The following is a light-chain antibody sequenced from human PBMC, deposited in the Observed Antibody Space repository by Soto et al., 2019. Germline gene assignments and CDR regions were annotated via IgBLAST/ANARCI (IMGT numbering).Light chain of an antibody. CDR3: QVWDSSSDHPNAV. CDR2: YDS. CDR1: NIGSKS. J-gene: IGLJ7*01. Sequence: SYELTQPPSVSVAPGKTARITCGGNNIGSKSVHWYQQKPGQAPVLVIYYDSDRPSGIPERFSGSNSGNTATLTISRVEAGDEADYYCQVWDSSSDHPNAVFGGGTLLTVL. V-gene: IGLV3-21*04.